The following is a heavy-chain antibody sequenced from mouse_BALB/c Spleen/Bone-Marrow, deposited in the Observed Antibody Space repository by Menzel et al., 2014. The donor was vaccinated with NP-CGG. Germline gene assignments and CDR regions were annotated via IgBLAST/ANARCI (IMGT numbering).Heavy chain of an antibody. Sequence: QVQLKESGAELVKPGASVRMSCKASGYTFTSYWMHWVKQRPGQGLEWIGVIDPSDSYTSYNQKFKGEATLTVDTSSSTAYMQLSSLTSEDSAVYYCTRGDYDWYFDVWGAGTTVTVSS. CDR1: GYTFTSYW. V-gene: IGHV1S127*01. J-gene: IGHJ1*01. CDR3: TRGDYDWYFDV. CDR2: IDPSDSYT. D-gene: IGHD2-4*01.